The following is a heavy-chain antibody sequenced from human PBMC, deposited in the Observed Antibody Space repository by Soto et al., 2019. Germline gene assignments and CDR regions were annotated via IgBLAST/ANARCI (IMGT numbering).Heavy chain of an antibody. Sequence: QAQLQQWGAGVVKPSETLSLTCAVYGESCSGYYCSWTRQPPGKGLEWIGEIHPSGSTNYNPSLKTRVTMSLDTSKNQGSRKRSSVTAAGTAVYYCARGGDDSKVGRTWGQGTLVTVSS. V-gene: IGHV4-34*02. J-gene: IGHJ5*02. CDR1: GESCSGYY. D-gene: IGHD1-26*01. CDR3: ARGGDDSKVGRT. CDR2: IHPSGST.